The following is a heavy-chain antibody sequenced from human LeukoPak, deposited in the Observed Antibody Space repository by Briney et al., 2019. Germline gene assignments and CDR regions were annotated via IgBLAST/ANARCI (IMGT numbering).Heavy chain of an antibody. J-gene: IGHJ3*02. Sequence: PSETLSLTCTVSGGSISSGDYYWSWIRQPPGKGLEWTGYIYYSGSTYYNPSLKSRVTISVDTSKNQFSLKLSSVTAADTAVYYCASSTYYYDSSVLDAFDIWGQGTMFTVSS. CDR2: IYYSGST. CDR1: GGSISSGDYY. D-gene: IGHD3-22*01. V-gene: IGHV4-30-4*01. CDR3: ASSTYYYDSSVLDAFDI.